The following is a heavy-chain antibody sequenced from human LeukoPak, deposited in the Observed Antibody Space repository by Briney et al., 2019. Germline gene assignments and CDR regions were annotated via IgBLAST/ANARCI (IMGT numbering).Heavy chain of an antibody. D-gene: IGHD6-19*01. CDR2: SYYSGST. CDR3: AGTALYSSGWYPRD. J-gene: IGHJ4*02. CDR1: GESISSYY. V-gene: IGHV4-59*01. Sequence: SETLSLTCTVSGESISSYYWTWLRQPPWKGLAWIGHSYYSGSTNYNPSLKSQVTISLDTSKNQFSLNLSSVTAADTAVYYCAGTALYSSGWYPRDWGEGTLVAVSS.